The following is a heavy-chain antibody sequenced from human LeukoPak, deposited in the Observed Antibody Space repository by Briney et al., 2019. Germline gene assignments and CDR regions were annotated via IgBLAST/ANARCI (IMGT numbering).Heavy chain of an antibody. CDR2: ITGNGGST. J-gene: IGHJ4*02. D-gene: IGHD2-2*01. Sequence: PGGSLRLSCAASGFIFSSYAMSRVRQAPGKGLEWVSGITGNGGSTYSADSVKGRFTISRDNSKNTLYLQMNSLRAEDTAVYYCAKEDVVVPAVGLDYWGQGSLVTVSS. CDR1: GFIFSSYA. V-gene: IGHV3-23*01. CDR3: AKEDVVVPAVGLDY.